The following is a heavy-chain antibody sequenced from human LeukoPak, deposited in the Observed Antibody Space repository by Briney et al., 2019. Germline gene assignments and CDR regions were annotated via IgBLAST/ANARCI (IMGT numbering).Heavy chain of an antibody. D-gene: IGHD3-10*01. CDR3: ARGPKNIWFGDKGNFDY. Sequence: ASVKVSCKASGYTFTSYGISWVRQAPGQGPEWMGWISAYNGNTNYAQKLQGRVTMTTDTSTSTAYMELRSPRSDDTAVYYCARGPKNIWFGDKGNFDYWGQGTLVTVSS. V-gene: IGHV1-18*01. CDR2: ISAYNGNT. J-gene: IGHJ4*02. CDR1: GYTFTSYG.